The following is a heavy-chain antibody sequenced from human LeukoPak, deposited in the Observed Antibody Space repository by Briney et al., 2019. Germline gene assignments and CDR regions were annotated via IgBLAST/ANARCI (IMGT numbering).Heavy chain of an antibody. CDR1: GFTFSIYE. V-gene: IGHV3-48*03. CDR2: ISSSGSTI. D-gene: IGHD3-10*02. J-gene: IGHJ6*04. Sequence: RGSLRLSCAASGFTFSIYEMIWVRQAPGKGLEWVSYISSSGSTIYYADSVKGRFTISRDNAKNSLYLQMNSLRAEDTAVYYCAELGITMIGGVWGKGTTVTISS. CDR3: AELGITMIGGV.